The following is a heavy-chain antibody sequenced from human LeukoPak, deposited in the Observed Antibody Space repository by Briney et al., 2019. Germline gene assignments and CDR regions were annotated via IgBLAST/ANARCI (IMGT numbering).Heavy chain of an antibody. CDR3: ARPLTSNWYPGFDY. CDR2: ISSSSTTI. D-gene: IGHD6-13*01. CDR1: GFTFSTYS. J-gene: IGHJ4*02. Sequence: PGGSLRLSCAASGFTFSTYSMFWVRQAPGKGLEWLSYISSSSTTIYYADSVKGRFTISRDNAKNSLYLQMNSLRAEDTAVYYCARPLTSNWYPGFDYWGQGTLVTVSS. V-gene: IGHV3-48*01.